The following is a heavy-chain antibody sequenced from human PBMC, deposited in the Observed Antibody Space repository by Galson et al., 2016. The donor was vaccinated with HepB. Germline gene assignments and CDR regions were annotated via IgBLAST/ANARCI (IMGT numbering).Heavy chain of an antibody. CDR2: ADDT. V-gene: IGHV3-23*01. CDR3: AKKSLVAGTATYVFDN. D-gene: IGHD6-19*01. Sequence: ADDTYSADSVKGRFTISRDNSKNTLYLQMNSLRADDTAVYYCAKKSLVAGTATYVFDNWGQGTLVTVSS. J-gene: IGHJ4*02.